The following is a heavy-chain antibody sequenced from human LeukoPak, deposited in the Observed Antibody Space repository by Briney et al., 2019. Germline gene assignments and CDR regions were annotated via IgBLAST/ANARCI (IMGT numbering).Heavy chain of an antibody. Sequence: SETLSLTCAVYGGSFSGYYWSWIRQPPGKGLEWIGSIYYSGSTYYNPSLKSRVTISVDTSKNQFSLKLSSVTAADTAVYYCAGVVGGSGSYFPYYFDYWGQGTLVTVSS. D-gene: IGHD3-10*01. CDR2: IYYSGST. J-gene: IGHJ4*02. CDR1: GGSFSGYY. CDR3: AGVVGGSGSYFPYYFDY. V-gene: IGHV4-34*01.